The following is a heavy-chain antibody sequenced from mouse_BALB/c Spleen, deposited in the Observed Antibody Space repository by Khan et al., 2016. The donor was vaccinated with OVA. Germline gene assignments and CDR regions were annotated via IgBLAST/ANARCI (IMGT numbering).Heavy chain of an antibody. CDR1: GSNLKNYG. Sequence: SCKASGSNLKNYGRNWGTPAPGKGLKWMGWINTYTGEPTYADDFKGRFALSLETSANTAYLQINNLKNEDTATYFCARSASYWFFDVWGAGTTVTVSS. CDR3: ARSASYWFFDV. D-gene: IGHD6-1*01. J-gene: IGHJ1*01. CDR2: INTYTGEP. V-gene: IGHV9-3-1*01.